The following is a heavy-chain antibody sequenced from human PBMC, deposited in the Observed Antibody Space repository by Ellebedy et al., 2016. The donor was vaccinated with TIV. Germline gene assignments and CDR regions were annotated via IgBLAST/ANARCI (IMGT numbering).Heavy chain of an antibody. CDR2: IIPILGIA. CDR1: GGTFSSYA. J-gene: IGHJ3*02. D-gene: IGHD3-9*01. CDR3: ASLKDILTGYTNDAFDI. Sequence: AASVKVSCKASGGTFSSYAISWVRQAPGQGLEWRGRIIPILGIANYAQTFRGRVTITADKSTSTAYMGLSSLRSEDTAVYYCASLKDILTGYTNDAFDIWGQGTMVTVSS. V-gene: IGHV1-69*04.